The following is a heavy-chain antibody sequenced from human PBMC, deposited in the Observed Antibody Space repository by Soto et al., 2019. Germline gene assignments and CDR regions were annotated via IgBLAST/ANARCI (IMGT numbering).Heavy chain of an antibody. Sequence: ASVKVSCKASGYTFTGYYMHWVRQAPGQGLEWMGWINPNSGGTNYAQKFQGWVTMTRDTSISTAYMELSRLRSDDTAVYYCARMVVRGVISAYYYGMDVWGQGTTVTAP. CDR3: ARMVVRGVISAYYYGMDV. D-gene: IGHD3-10*01. CDR2: INPNSGGT. CDR1: GYTFTGYY. V-gene: IGHV1-2*04. J-gene: IGHJ6*02.